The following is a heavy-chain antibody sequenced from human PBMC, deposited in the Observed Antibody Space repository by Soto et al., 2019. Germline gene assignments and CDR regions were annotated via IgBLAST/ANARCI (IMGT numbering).Heavy chain of an antibody. D-gene: IGHD3-9*01. Sequence: QVQLVQSGAEVKKPGSSVKVSCKASGGTFSSYAMSWVRQAPGQGLEWMGGIIPIFGTANYAQKFQGRVTITADESTSTAYMELSSLRSEDTAVYYCARGPYYDILTGYYPQTYYFDYWGQGTLVTVSS. V-gene: IGHV1-69*01. CDR2: IIPIFGTA. CDR3: ARGPYYDILTGYYPQTYYFDY. J-gene: IGHJ4*02. CDR1: GGTFSSYA.